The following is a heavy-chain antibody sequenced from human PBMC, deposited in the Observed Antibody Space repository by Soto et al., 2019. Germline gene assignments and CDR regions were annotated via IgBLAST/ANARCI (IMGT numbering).Heavy chain of an antibody. J-gene: IGHJ4*02. CDR2: ISSSSSYI. Sequence: GWSLRLSCAASGFTFSSYSMNLVRQAPGKGLEWVSSISSSSSYIYYADSVKGRFTISRDNAKNSLYLQMNSLRAEDTAVYYCARGRIGVPADPPLELWGEGTLVTVSP. D-gene: IGHD2-2*01. CDR3: ARGRIGVPADPPLEL. V-gene: IGHV3-21*01. CDR1: GFTFSSYS.